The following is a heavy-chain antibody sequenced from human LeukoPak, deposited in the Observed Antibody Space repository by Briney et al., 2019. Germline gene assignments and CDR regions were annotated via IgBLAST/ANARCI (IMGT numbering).Heavy chain of an antibody. CDR3: ATGGDYYDSSGYSN. D-gene: IGHD3-22*01. CDR1: GYTLTELS. CDR2: FDPEDGET. V-gene: IGHV1-24*01. J-gene: IGHJ4*02. Sequence: GASVTVSCTVSGYTLTELSMHWVRQAPGKGLEWMGGFDPEDGETIYAQKFQGRVTMTEDTSTDTAYMELSSLRSEDTAVYYCATGGDYYDSSGYSNWGQGTLVTVSS.